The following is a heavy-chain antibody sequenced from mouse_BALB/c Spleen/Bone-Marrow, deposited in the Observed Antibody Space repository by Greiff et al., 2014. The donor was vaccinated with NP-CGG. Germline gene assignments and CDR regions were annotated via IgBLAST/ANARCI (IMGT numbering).Heavy chain of an antibody. CDR2: ILPGSGST. CDR1: GYTFSSYW. J-gene: IGHJ3*01. D-gene: IGHD3-1*01. Sequence: QVQLQQSGTELMKPGASVKISCKATGYTFSSYWIEWVKQRPGRGLEWIGEILPGSGSTNYNEKFKGKATYTADTSSNTAYMQPSRLTTEDSAVQYFGRELGLSPAYWGQGTLVTVSA. CDR3: GRELGLSPAY. V-gene: IGHV1-9*01.